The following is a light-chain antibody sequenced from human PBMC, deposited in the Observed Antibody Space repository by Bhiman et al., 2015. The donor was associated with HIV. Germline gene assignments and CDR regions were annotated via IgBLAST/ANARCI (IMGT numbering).Light chain of an antibody. CDR2: EVT. CDR1: SSDIGRYNY. J-gene: IGLJ2*01. Sequence: QSALTQPASASGSPGQSVIISCTGTSSDIGRYNYVSWSQQHPGKAPKIIIYEVTRRPSGVPDRFSGSKSGNTASLTVSGLQAEDEADYYCSSYAGRDVVIFGGGTKLTVL. CDR3: SSYAGRDVVI. V-gene: IGLV2-8*01.